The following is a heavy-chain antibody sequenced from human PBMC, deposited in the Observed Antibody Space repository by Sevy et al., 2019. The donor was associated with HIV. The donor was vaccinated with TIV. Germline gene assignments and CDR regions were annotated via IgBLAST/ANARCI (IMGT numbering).Heavy chain of an antibody. CDR1: GFSFDSYG. D-gene: IGHD3-22*01. J-gene: IGHJ6*03. CDR3: AKGGGGHYDPDEIGYYFYYYNMDV. CDR2: ISGSGTRT. V-gene: IGHV3-23*01. Sequence: GGSLRLSCAVSGFSFDSYGMTWVRQAPGKGLEWVSGISGSGTRTYYADSVKGRFIISGDNSKNTLYLQMNSLRSEDTAINYCAKGGGGHYDPDEIGYYFYYYNMDVWGKGTTVTVSS.